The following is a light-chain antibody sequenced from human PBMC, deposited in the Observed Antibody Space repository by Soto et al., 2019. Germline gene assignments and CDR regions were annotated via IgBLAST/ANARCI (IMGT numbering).Light chain of an antibody. Sequence: QSVLTQPPSASGTPGQRVTISCSGTSSNIGSRTVNWYQQLPGTAPKLLIYTNNQRPSGVPDRFSGSKSGTSASLAISGLQSEDEADYYCATWDDSLKGWVFGRGTKLTVL. V-gene: IGLV1-44*01. CDR2: TNN. CDR3: ATWDDSLKGWV. J-gene: IGLJ3*02. CDR1: SSNIGSRT.